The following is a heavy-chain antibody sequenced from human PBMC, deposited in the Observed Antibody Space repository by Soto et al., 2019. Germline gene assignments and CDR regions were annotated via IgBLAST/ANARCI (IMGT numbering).Heavy chain of an antibody. Sequence: PEETLSLTCTVSGGSISSSSYYWGWIRQPPGKGLEWIGSIYYSGSTYYNPSLKSRVTISVDTSKNQFSLKLSSVTAADTAVYYCARHAGGTIFGVVIMAPAWFDPWGQGTLVTVSS. J-gene: IGHJ5*02. CDR2: IYYSGST. D-gene: IGHD3-3*01. CDR1: GGSISSSSYY. CDR3: ARHAGGTIFGVVIMAPAWFDP. V-gene: IGHV4-39*01.